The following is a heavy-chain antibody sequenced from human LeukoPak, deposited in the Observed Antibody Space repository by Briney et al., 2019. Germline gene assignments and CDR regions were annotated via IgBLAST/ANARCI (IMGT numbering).Heavy chain of an antibody. CDR3: SSEEPSGYSNV. Sequence: SQTLSLTCLISGDSVSSSSATWHWLRQSPSRGLEWLGRTYYRSKWYNDYAVSVESRITINPDTSKNQFSLQLNSVTPEDTATSYCSSEEPSGYSNVWGQGTLVTVSS. D-gene: IGHD6-13*01. J-gene: IGHJ4*02. V-gene: IGHV6-1*01. CDR1: GDSVSSSSAT. CDR2: TYYRSKWYN.